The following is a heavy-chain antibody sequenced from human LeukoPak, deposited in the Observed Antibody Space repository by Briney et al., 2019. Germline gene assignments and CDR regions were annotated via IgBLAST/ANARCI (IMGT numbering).Heavy chain of an antibody. CDR2: IYHSGST. D-gene: IGHD3-22*01. V-gene: IGHV4-30-2*02. Sequence: SETLSLTCTVSGGSISSGGYYWSWIRQPPGKGLEWIGYIYHSGSTYYNPSLKSRVTISVDRSKNQFSLKLSSVTAADTAVYYCARRRPDSSGYVLDYWGQGTLVTVSS. J-gene: IGHJ4*02. CDR1: GGSISSGGYY. CDR3: ARRRPDSSGYVLDY.